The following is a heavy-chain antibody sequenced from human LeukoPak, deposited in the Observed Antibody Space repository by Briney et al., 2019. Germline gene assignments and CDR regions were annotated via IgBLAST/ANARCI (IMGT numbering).Heavy chain of an antibody. D-gene: IGHD4-17*01. J-gene: IGHJ3*02. CDR3: ARDLVTVTKGFDI. CDR1: GDSFSSHY. Sequence: SETLSLTCAVSGDSFSSHYWTWIRQSPGSGLEWIGYISHIGRTNYNPSLKSRVTISIDTSKNQFSLKLRSVTAADTAVYYCARDLVTVTKGFDIWGQGTMVSVSS. V-gene: IGHV4-59*11. CDR2: ISHIGRT.